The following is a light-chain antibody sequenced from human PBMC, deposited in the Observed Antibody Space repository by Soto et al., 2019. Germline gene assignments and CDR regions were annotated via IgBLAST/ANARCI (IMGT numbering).Light chain of an antibody. CDR2: AAS. CDR3: QQYGSSPWT. J-gene: IGKJ1*01. V-gene: IGKV3-20*01. CDR1: QSVTNNY. Sequence: IVLTQSPGTLSLSPGERATLSCRASQSVTNNYLAWYQQKPGQAPRLLIYAASSRATGTPDRFSGSGSGTDFTLTISRLEPEDFTLYFCQQYGSSPWTFGLGTKVESK.